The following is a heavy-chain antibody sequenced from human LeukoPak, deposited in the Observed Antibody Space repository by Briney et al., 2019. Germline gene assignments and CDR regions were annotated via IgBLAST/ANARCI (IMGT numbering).Heavy chain of an antibody. Sequence: GGSLRLSCAASGFTVSSNYMSWVRQAPGKGLEWVSVIYSGGSTYYADSVKGRFTISRDNSKNTLYLQMNSLRAEDTAVYYCARDRTYSGYLGNWFDPWGQGTLVTVSS. J-gene: IGHJ5*02. CDR2: IYSGGST. V-gene: IGHV3-66*01. D-gene: IGHD5-12*01. CDR1: GFTVSSNY. CDR3: ARDRTYSGYLGNWFDP.